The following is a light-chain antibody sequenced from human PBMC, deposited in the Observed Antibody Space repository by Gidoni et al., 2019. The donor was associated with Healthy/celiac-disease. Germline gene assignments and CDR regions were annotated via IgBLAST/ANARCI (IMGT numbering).Light chain of an antibody. CDR3: QQLNSYPFT. CDR2: AAS. Sequence: IQLTQSPSSLSASVGDRVTITCRASQGISSYLAWYQQKPGKAPKLLIYAASTLQSGVPSRFSGSGSGTDFTLTISSLQPEEFATYYCQQLNSYPFTFXQXTRLXIK. CDR1: QGISSY. J-gene: IGKJ5*01. V-gene: IGKV1-9*01.